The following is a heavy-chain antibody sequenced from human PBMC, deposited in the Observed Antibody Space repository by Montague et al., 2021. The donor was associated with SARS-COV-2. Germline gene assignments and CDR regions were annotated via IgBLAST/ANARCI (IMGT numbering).Heavy chain of an antibody. J-gene: IGHJ4*02. V-gene: IGHV4-34*01. CDR3: ARGRQHINMVVVVVTGGEYYFDF. D-gene: IGHD3-22*01. Sequence: SETLSLTCAVYDGSFSDYSWTWIRQPPGKGLEWIGEINHRGSTNYNSSLKSRVTISVDTSKNQLSLKMTSVTAADTAVYYCARGRQHINMVVVVVTGGEYYFDFWGQGTLVAVSS. CDR2: INHRGST. CDR1: DGSFSDYS.